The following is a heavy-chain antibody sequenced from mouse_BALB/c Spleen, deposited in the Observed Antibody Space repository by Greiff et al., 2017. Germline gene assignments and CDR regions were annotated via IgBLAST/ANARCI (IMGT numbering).Heavy chain of an antibody. V-gene: IGHV2-9*02. J-gene: IGHJ1*01. Sequence: VQLQESGPGLVAPSQSLSITCTVSGFSLTSYGVHWVRQPPGKGLEWLGVIWAGGSTNYNSALMSRLSISKDNSKSQVFLKMNSLQTDDTAMYYCARDRTTVVATDYWYFDVWGAGTTVTVSS. CDR3: ARDRTTVVATDYWYFDV. CDR2: IWAGGST. CDR1: GFSLTSYG. D-gene: IGHD1-1*01.